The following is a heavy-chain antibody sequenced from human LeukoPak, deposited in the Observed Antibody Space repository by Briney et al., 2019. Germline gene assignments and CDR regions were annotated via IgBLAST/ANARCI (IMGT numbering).Heavy chain of an antibody. CDR2: IKEDGSQT. CDR1: GFTFSESW. V-gene: IGHV3-7*01. CDR3: VGSSSWYGVWFDP. D-gene: IGHD6-13*01. Sequence: GGSLRLSCAASGFTFSESWMSWVRQAPGKGLEWVADIKEDGSQTEYVDSVKGRFTISRDNAKNSLYLQMNSLRAEDTAVYYCVGSSSWYGVWFDPWGQGTLVTVSS. J-gene: IGHJ5*02.